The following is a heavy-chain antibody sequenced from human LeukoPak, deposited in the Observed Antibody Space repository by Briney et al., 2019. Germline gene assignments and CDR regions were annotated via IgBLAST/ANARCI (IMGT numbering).Heavy chain of an antibody. D-gene: IGHD1-26*01. CDR1: GFGFSDSY. V-gene: IGHV3-11*04. CDR3: ARDKIVGATHFDY. J-gene: IGHJ4*02. CDR2: ISGSGSDI. Sequence: GGSLRLSCVVSGFGFSDSYMTWIRQTPGKGLEWLAYISGSGSDIYYADSVKGRFTISRDNAKNSLYLQMNSLRAEDTAVYYCARDKIVGATHFDYWGQGTLVTVSS.